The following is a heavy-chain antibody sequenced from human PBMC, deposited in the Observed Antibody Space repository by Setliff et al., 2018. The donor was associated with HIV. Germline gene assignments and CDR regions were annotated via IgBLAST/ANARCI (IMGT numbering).Heavy chain of an antibody. J-gene: IGHJ4*02. V-gene: IGHV3-7*01. CDR1: GLTFNRYW. CDR2: IGKDGSEK. Sequence: GGSLRLSCVVSGLTFNRYWRSWVRQVPGKGLEWVSNIGKDGSEKDYVDSVKGRFSISRDNTKNLLSLEMNSLRAEGAAVYYCAGSRGYFVQADWGQGTLVTVSS. D-gene: IGHD1-1*01. CDR3: AGSRGYFVQAD.